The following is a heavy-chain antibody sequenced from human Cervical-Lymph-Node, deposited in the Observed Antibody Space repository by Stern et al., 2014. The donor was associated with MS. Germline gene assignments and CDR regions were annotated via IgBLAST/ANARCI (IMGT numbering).Heavy chain of an antibody. CDR3: ARDTSSPERSDW. Sequence: VQLVESGGGVIQPGGSLRLSCTASGFTVSRDYMTLVRQAPGKGLELVSLITNVGSTFYTDSVKGRFPISRDDSKNTVYLHMTSLRAEDTAMYYCARDTSSPERSDWWGQGTLVTVSS. CDR1: GFTVSRDY. J-gene: IGHJ4*02. D-gene: IGHD1-1*01. V-gene: IGHV3-53*01. CDR2: ITNVGST.